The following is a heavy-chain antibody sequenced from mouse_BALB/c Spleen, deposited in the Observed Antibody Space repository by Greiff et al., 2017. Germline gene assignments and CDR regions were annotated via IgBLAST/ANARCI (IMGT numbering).Heavy chain of an antibody. D-gene: IGHD1-1*01. CDR1: GFNIKDTY. Sequence: EVQLQESGAELVKPGASVKLSCTASGFNIKDTYMHWVKQRPEQGLEWIGRIDPANGNTKYDPKFQGKATITADTSSNTAYLQLSSLTSEDTAVYYCARWVDYAMDYWGQGTSVTVSS. CDR2: IDPANGNT. V-gene: IGHV14-3*02. J-gene: IGHJ4*01. CDR3: ARWVDYAMDY.